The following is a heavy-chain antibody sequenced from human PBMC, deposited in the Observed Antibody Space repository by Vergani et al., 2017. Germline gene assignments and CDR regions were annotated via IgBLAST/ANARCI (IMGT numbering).Heavy chain of an antibody. Sequence: QVQLQESGPGLVKPSQTLSLTCSVSGGSISSGSYYWSWIRQPAGKGLEWIGRMHTTGTTNYNPSLKSRATISVDTSKNQFSLNLSSVTAADTAVYYCARQFWGGGGYRFDHWGQGTLVTVSS. CDR3: ARQFWGGGGYRFDH. D-gene: IGHD5-18*01. CDR2: MHTTGTT. V-gene: IGHV4-61*02. CDR1: GGSISSGSYY. J-gene: IGHJ4*02.